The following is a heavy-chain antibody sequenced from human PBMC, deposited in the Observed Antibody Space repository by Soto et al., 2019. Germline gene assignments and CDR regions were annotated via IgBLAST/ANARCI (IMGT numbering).Heavy chain of an antibody. Sequence: PGGSLRLSRSASGFTFISYAMHWVRQAPGKGLEYVSAISSNGGSTYYADSVKGRFTISRDNSKNTLYLQMSSLRAEDTAVYYCVKGGGSYYPPRSYYYYGMDVWGQGTTVTVSS. CDR1: GFTFISYA. D-gene: IGHD1-26*01. J-gene: IGHJ6*02. CDR3: VKGGGSYYPPRSYYYYGMDV. V-gene: IGHV3-64D*08. CDR2: ISSNGGST.